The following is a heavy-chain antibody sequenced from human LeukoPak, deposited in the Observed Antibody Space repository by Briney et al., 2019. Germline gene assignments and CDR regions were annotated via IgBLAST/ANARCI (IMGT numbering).Heavy chain of an antibody. V-gene: IGHV3-30*03. CDR2: ISYDGNKK. CDR1: GFIFNSYG. Sequence: GGSLRLSCAASGFIFNSYGMHWVRQAPGKGLEWVAVISYDGNKKDYADSVKGRFTISRDNSKNTLYLQMNSLRAEDTAVYFCARDSYYRMDVWGQGTTVTVSS. CDR3: ARDSYYRMDV. J-gene: IGHJ6*02.